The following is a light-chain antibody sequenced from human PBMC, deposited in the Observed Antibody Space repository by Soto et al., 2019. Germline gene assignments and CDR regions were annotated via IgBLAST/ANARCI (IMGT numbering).Light chain of an antibody. CDR2: GAS. J-gene: IGKJ5*01. V-gene: IGKV4-1*01. CDR3: QQYDNSPIT. Sequence: DIVMTQSPDSLAVSLGERATINCKSSQSVLHSPNNKNYLAWYQQKPGQAPRLLIYGASSRATGIPDRFSGTGSETDFTLTISRLEPEDFAVYYCQQYDNSPITFGQGTRLEIK. CDR1: QSVLHSPNNKNY.